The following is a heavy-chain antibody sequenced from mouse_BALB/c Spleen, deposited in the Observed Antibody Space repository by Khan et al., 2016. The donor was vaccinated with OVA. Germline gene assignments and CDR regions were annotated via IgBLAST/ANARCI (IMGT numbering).Heavy chain of an antibody. Sequence: VQLQESGAELARPGASVKLSCKASGYIFTDYYINWVKQRTGQGLEWIGELSPGSDDTYYNEKFKGKATLTADKSSSTAYMQLSSLTSEDSAVYFCARRNYFGYTFAYWGQGTLVTVSA. CDR2: LSPGSDDT. D-gene: IGHD1-2*01. J-gene: IGHJ3*01. V-gene: IGHV1-77*01. CDR3: ARRNYFGYTFAY. CDR1: GYIFTDYY.